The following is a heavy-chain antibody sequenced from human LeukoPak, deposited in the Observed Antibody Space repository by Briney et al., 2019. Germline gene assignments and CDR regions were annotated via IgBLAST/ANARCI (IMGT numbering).Heavy chain of an antibody. CDR2: INWNGGST. CDR1: GFTFDDYG. CDR3: ARSDFYSYGYLVDY. D-gene: IGHD5-18*01. Sequence: GGSLRLSCAASGFTFDDYGMSWVRQAPGKGLEWVSGINWNGGSTGYADSVKGRFTISRDNAKNSLYLQMNSLRAEDTAVYYCARSDFYSYGYLVDYWGQGTLVTVSS. J-gene: IGHJ4*02. V-gene: IGHV3-20*04.